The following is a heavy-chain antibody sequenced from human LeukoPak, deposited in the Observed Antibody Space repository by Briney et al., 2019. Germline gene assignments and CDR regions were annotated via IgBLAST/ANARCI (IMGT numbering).Heavy chain of an antibody. Sequence: ASVKVSCKASGGTFSSYGISWVRQAPGQGLEWMGWISAYNGNTNYAQKLQGRVTMTTDTSTSTAYMELRSLRSDDTAVYYCAREQYYYGSGSYFGVNWFDPWGQGTLVTVSS. J-gene: IGHJ5*02. V-gene: IGHV1-18*01. CDR3: AREQYYYGSGSYFGVNWFDP. D-gene: IGHD3-10*01. CDR1: GGTFSSYG. CDR2: ISAYNGNT.